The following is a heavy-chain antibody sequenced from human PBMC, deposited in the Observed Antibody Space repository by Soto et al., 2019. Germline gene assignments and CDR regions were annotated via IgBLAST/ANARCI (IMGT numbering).Heavy chain of an antibody. J-gene: IGHJ4*02. D-gene: IGHD3-9*01. CDR3: AKGRLDWANYFDL. Sequence: EVQLEESGGGLVQPGQSLRLSCAASGFTCSDYWMSWVRQAPGKGLEWVANIKQDGSEKYYVDSVKGRFTIPRDNAKNSLYLQMNSLRAEDTDVYYCAKGRLDWANYFDLWGQGTLVTVSS. CDR2: IKQDGSEK. V-gene: IGHV3-7*01. CDR1: GFTCSDYW.